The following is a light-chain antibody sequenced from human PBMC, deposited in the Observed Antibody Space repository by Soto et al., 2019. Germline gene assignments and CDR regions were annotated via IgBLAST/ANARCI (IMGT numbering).Light chain of an antibody. V-gene: IGKV1-27*01. CDR2: AAS. J-gene: IGKJ4*01. CDR3: HKYTNVPA. Sequence: DIQMTQSPSSLSASVGDRVTITCRASQGISNYLAWYQQIPGKVPKLLISAASTLQSGVPSRFSGSGSGTDFTLTMSSLQPEDVAPYYGHKYTNVPAFGGGTKVEIK. CDR1: QGISNY.